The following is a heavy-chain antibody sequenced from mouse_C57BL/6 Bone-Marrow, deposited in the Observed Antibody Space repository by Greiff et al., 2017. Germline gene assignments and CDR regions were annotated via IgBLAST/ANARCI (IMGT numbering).Heavy chain of an antibody. CDR2: IYPGSGST. J-gene: IGHJ4*01. CDR3: ARFLRARYAMAY. Sequence: VQLQQPGAELVKPGASVKLSCKASGYTFTSYWITWVKQRPGQGLEWIGDIYPGSGSTNYNEKFKSKATLTVDTSSSTAYMQLSSLTSEDSAVYYCARFLRARYAMAYWGRGTSVTVSS. D-gene: IGHD1-1*01. CDR1: GYTFTSYW. V-gene: IGHV1-55*01.